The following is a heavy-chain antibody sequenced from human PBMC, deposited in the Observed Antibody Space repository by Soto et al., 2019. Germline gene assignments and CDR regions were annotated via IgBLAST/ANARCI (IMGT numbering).Heavy chain of an antibody. CDR3: ARGGFGEKVRDAFDI. J-gene: IGHJ3*02. CDR1: GGSISSGGYY. D-gene: IGHD3-10*01. V-gene: IGHV4-31*03. CDR2: IYYSGST. Sequence: QVQLQESGPGLVKPSQTLSLTCTVSGGSISSGGYYWSWIRQHPGKGLEWIGYIYYSGSTYYNPSLKSRVTISVDTSKNQFSLKLSSVTAADTAVYYCARGGFGEKVRDAFDIWGQGTMVTVSS.